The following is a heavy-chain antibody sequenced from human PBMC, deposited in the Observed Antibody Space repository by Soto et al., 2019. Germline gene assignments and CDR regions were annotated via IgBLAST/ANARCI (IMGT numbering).Heavy chain of an antibody. Sequence: ASVKVSCKASGYTFTSYGISWVRQAPGQGLEWMGWISAYNGDTNYAQKLQGRVTMTTDTSTSTAYMELRSLRSDDTAVYYCARELAAVNYYYYGMDVWGQGTTVTVS. V-gene: IGHV1-18*04. D-gene: IGHD6-13*01. CDR3: ARELAAVNYYYYGMDV. J-gene: IGHJ6*02. CDR1: GYTFTSYG. CDR2: ISAYNGDT.